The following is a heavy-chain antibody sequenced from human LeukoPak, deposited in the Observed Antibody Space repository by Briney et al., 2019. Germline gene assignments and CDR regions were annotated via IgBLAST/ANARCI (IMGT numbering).Heavy chain of an antibody. CDR2: IYTSGST. Sequence: SETLSLTCTVSGGSISSYYWSWIRQPPGKGLEWIGYIYTSGSTNYNPSLKSRVTMSVDTSKNQFSLKLSSVTAADTAVYYCARDRSITIFGVVIPAPHYYMDVWGKGTTVTVSS. CDR1: GGSISSYY. J-gene: IGHJ6*03. CDR3: ARDRSITIFGVVIPAPHYYMDV. D-gene: IGHD3-3*01. V-gene: IGHV4-4*09.